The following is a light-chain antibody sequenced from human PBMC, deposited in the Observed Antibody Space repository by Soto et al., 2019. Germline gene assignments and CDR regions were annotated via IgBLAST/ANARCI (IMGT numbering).Light chain of an antibody. V-gene: IGKV3-20*01. J-gene: IGKJ2*01. Sequence: EIVLTQSPGTLSLSPGERATLSCRASQSVSSSYLAWYQQKPGQAPRLLIYGASSRATGIPDRFSGSGSGTAFTLTISRLEPEDFAVYYCQQYGSSPMYTFGQGTKLETK. CDR3: QQYGSSPMYT. CDR1: QSVSSSY. CDR2: GAS.